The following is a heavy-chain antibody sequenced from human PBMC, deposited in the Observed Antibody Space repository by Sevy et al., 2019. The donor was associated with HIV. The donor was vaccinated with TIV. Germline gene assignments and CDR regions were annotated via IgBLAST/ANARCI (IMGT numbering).Heavy chain of an antibody. CDR2: INHSGST. D-gene: IGHD2-2*01. Sequence: SETLSLTCAVYGGSFSGYYWSWIRQPPGKGLEWIGEINHSGSTNYNPSLKSRVTISVDTSKNQFPLKLSSVTAADTVVYYCARHCSSTSCSHAFDIWGQGTMVTVSS. J-gene: IGHJ3*02. CDR3: ARHCSSTSCSHAFDI. V-gene: IGHV4-34*01. CDR1: GGSFSGYY.